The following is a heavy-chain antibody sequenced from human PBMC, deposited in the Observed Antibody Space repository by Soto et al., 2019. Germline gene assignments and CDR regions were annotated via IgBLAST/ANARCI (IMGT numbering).Heavy chain of an antibody. CDR1: GFTFSSYA. J-gene: IGHJ3*02. Sequence: GGSLRLSCAASGFTFSSYALHWVRQAPGKGLEWVAVISYDGSNKYYADSVKGRFTISRDNSKNTLYLQMNSLRAEDTAVYYCAREVYGDYSDAFDIWGQGTMVTVSS. D-gene: IGHD4-17*01. V-gene: IGHV3-30-3*01. CDR3: AREVYGDYSDAFDI. CDR2: ISYDGSNK.